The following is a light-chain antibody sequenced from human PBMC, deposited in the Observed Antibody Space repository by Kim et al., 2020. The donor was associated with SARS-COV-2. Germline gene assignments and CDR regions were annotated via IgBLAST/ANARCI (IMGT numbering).Light chain of an antibody. CDR3: SSYTSSSTWV. CDR1: SSDVGGYNY. V-gene: IGLV2-14*01. Sequence: QSALTQPASVSGSPGQSITISCTGTSSDVGGYNYVSWYQQHPGKAPKLMIYDVSKRPSGVSNRFSGSKSGNMASLTISGLQAEDEADYYCSSYTSSSTWVFGGGTQLTFL. CDR2: DVS. J-gene: IGLJ3*02.